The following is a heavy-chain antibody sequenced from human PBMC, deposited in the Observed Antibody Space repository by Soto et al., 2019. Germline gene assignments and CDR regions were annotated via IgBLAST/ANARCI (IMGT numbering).Heavy chain of an antibody. CDR2: ISYDGSNK. J-gene: IGHJ4*02. CDR1: GFTFSSYG. V-gene: IGHV3-30*18. D-gene: IGHD3-22*01. CDR3: AKDLAMIVVALDY. Sequence: GGSLRLSCAASGFTFSSYGMHWVRQAPGKGLEWVAVISYDGSNKHYADSVKGRFTISRDNSKNTLYLQMNSLRAEDTAVYYCAKDLAMIVVALDYWGQGTLVTVSS.